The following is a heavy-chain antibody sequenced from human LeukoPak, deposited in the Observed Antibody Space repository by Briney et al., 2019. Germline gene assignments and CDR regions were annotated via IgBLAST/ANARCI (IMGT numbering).Heavy chain of an antibody. J-gene: IGHJ4*02. CDR2: ISYDGSNK. V-gene: IGHV3-30*03. D-gene: IGHD6-13*01. CDR1: GFTFSSYN. CDR3: ARGSNFDY. Sequence: PGGSLRLSCAASGFTFSSYNMHWVRQAPGKGLEWVAVISYDGSNKYHADSVKGRFTISRDNSKSTLCLQMNSLRPEDTAVYYCARGSNFDYWGQGTLVTVSS.